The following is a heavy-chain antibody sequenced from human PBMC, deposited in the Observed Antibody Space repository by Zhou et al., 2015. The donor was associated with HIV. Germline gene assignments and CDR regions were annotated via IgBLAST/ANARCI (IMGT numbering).Heavy chain of an antibody. CDR3: AKDIGPRVYGMDV. CDR1: GFIFDDYA. D-gene: IGHD3-16*01. Sequence: EVQLVESGGGLVQPGRALRISCAASGFIFDDYAMHWVRQVPGKGLEWVSSISWDSGSIGYADSVKGRFTISRDNAKNSLYLRMNSLRIEDTALYYCAKDIGPRVYGMDVWGQGTTVTVSS. J-gene: IGHJ6*02. V-gene: IGHV3-9*01. CDR2: ISWDSGSI.